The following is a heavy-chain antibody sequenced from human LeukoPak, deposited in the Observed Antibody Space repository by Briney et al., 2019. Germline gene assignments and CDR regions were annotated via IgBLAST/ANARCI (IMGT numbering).Heavy chain of an antibody. CDR1: GYTFTGYY. J-gene: IGHJ4*02. V-gene: IGHV1-2*02. Sequence: ASVKASCKASGYTFTGYYMHWVRQAPGQGLEWMGWINPNSGGTNYAQKFQGRVTMTRDTSISTAYMELSRLRSDDTAVYYCARDIGYCSSTSCYTHDYWGQGTLVTVSS. CDR3: ARDIGYCSSTSCYTHDY. D-gene: IGHD2-2*02. CDR2: INPNSGGT.